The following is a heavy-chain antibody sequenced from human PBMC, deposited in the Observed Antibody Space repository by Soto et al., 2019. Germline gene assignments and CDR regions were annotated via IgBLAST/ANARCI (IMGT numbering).Heavy chain of an antibody. D-gene: IGHD2-21*01. Sequence: QVQLVESGGGVVQPGRSLRLSCAAAGFTISNYVMHWVRQAPGKGLEWVAVRWYHGSSEYYADSVKGRFTISRDNSKNTLYLQMNSLRAEDTAVYYCARDCGPYYYCYGMDVCGQGTTVTVSS. V-gene: IGHV3-33*01. J-gene: IGHJ6*02. CDR3: ARDCGPYYYCYGMDV. CDR2: RWYHGSSE. CDR1: GFTISNYV.